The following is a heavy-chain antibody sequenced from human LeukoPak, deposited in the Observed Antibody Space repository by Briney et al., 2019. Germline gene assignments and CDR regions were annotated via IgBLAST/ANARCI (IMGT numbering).Heavy chain of an antibody. Sequence: ASVKVSCKASGYMFTGYYMHWVRQAPGQGLEWMGWINPNSGGTNYAQEFQGRVTMTRDTSISTAYMELSRLRSDDTAVYYCARDGGINDEYYFDYWGQGTLVTVSS. J-gene: IGHJ4*02. CDR3: ARDGGINDEYYFDY. CDR1: GYMFTGYY. D-gene: IGHD1-14*01. CDR2: INPNSGGT. V-gene: IGHV1-2*02.